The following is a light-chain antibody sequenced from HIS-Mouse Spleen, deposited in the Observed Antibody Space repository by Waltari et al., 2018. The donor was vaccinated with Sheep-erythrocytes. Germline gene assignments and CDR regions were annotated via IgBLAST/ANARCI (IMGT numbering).Light chain of an antibody. J-gene: IGKJ4*01. CDR2: AAS. Sequence: DIQMTQSPSSLSASVGDRVTITCRASQSISSYLNWYQQKPGKAPKLLIYAASSLQSRVPSRFSVSGSGTDFTLTISSLQPEDFATYYCKQSYSTPPLTFGGGTKVEIK. V-gene: IGKV1-39*01. CDR1: QSISSY. CDR3: KQSYSTPPLT.